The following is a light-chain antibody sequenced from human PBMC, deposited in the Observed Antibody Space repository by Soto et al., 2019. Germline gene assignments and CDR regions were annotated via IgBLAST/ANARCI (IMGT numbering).Light chain of an antibody. Sequence: EIVMTQSPATLSVSPGERSTLSCRASQSVSSNLAWYQQEPGQAPRLLIYGASNRATGIPARFSGSGSGTDFTLTVSSLEPEDFAVYYCHQRSNWPITFGQGTRLEIK. CDR2: GAS. J-gene: IGKJ5*01. CDR1: QSVSSN. CDR3: HQRSNWPIT. V-gene: IGKV3-11*01.